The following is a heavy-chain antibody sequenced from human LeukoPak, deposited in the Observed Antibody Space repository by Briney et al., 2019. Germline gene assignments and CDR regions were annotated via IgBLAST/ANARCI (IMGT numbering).Heavy chain of an antibody. Sequence: ASVKVSCKASGYTLIDYYIHWVRQAPGQGLEWMGWINPKSGDAKHAQKFQARVIMTRDTSISTVYLELTSLRSDDTALFYCARGGPSRGTGFYYFDYWGQGTLITVSS. J-gene: IGHJ4*02. CDR3: ARGGPSRGTGFYYFDY. CDR2: INPKSGDA. V-gene: IGHV1-2*02. D-gene: IGHD6-19*01. CDR1: GYTLIDYY.